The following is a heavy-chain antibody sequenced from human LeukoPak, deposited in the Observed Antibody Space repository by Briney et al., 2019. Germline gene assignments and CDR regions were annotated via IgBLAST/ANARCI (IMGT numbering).Heavy chain of an antibody. D-gene: IGHD2-15*01. Sequence: ASVKVSCKASGYTFSGNYIHWVRQAPGQGLEWMGWLNPNGGGANYAQKFQGRVTMTGDRSINTAYMEVSGLRSADSAVYYCAGGADSHNYVMDVWGQGTTVTVSS. V-gene: IGHV1-2*02. CDR3: AGGADSHNYVMDV. J-gene: IGHJ6*02. CDR2: LNPNGGGA. CDR1: GYTFSGNY.